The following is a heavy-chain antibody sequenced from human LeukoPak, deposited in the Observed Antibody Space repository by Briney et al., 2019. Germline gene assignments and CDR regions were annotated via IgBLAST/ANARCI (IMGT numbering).Heavy chain of an antibody. Sequence: GSLRLSCAASGFTFSSYGMHWVRQAPGKGLEWVAVISYDGSNKYYADSVKGRFTISRDNSKNTLYLQMNSLRAEDTAVYYCAKCEYYYDSSGYEYYFDYWGQGTLVTVSS. D-gene: IGHD3-22*01. CDR3: AKCEYYYDSSGYEYYFDY. J-gene: IGHJ4*02. V-gene: IGHV3-30*18. CDR1: GFTFSSYG. CDR2: ISYDGSNK.